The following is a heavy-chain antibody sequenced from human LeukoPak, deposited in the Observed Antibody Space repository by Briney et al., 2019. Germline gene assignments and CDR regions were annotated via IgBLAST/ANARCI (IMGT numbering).Heavy chain of an antibody. J-gene: IGHJ5*02. CDR2: ISGSGGST. CDR1: GFTFSSYA. V-gene: IGHV3-23*01. CDR3: AKTGTGYFRNWFDP. D-gene: IGHD3/OR15-3a*01. Sequence: GGSLRLSCAASGFTFSSYAMSWVRQAPGKGLEWVSAISGSGGSTYYADSVKGRFTISRDCSKNTLYLQMNSLRVEDTAVYSCAKTGTGYFRNWFDPWGQGTLVTVSS.